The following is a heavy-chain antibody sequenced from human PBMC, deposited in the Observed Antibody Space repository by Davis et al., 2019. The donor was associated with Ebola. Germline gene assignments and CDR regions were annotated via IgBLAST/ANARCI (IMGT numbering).Heavy chain of an antibody. V-gene: IGHV3-7*01. CDR2: IKQDGSEK. Sequence: GESLKISCAASGFTFSSYWMSWVRQAPGKGLEWVANIKQDGSEKYYVDSVKGRFTISRDNAKNSLSLPMNSLRAEDTAVYYCARDEVQRCFWFRYYFDYWGQGTLVTVSS. D-gene: IGHD3-10*01. CDR1: GFTFSSYW. J-gene: IGHJ4*02. CDR3: ARDEVQRCFWFRYYFDY.